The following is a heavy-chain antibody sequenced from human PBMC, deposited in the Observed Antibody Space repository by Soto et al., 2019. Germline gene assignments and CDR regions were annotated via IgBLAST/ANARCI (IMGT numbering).Heavy chain of an antibody. Sequence: ASVKVSCKASGGTFSSYTISWVRQAPGQGLEWMGRIIPILGIANYAQKFQGRVTITADKSTSTAYMELSSLRSEDTAVYYCASTSVPYCSGGSCHGVSWFDPWGQGTLVTVSS. CDR3: ASTSVPYCSGGSCHGVSWFDP. J-gene: IGHJ5*02. V-gene: IGHV1-69*02. D-gene: IGHD2-15*01. CDR2: IIPILGIA. CDR1: GGTFSSYT.